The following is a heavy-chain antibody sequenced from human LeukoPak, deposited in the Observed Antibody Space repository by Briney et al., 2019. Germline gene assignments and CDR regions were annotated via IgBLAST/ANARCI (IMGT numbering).Heavy chain of an antibody. D-gene: IGHD6-19*01. Sequence: GASVTVSFKASVYTFTIYGISWVRQAPGQGLEWMGWISAYNGNTNYAQKLQGRVTMTTDTSTSTAYMELRSLRSDDTAVYYCARDRDSSGWYLYFDYWGQGTLVTVSS. J-gene: IGHJ4*02. V-gene: IGHV1-18*01. CDR3: ARDRDSSGWYLYFDY. CDR1: VYTFTIYG. CDR2: ISAYNGNT.